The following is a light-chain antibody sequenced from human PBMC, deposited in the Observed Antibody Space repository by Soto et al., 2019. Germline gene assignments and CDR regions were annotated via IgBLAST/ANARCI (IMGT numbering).Light chain of an antibody. CDR2: DAS. J-gene: IGKJ4*01. Sequence: DSQMTQSPATPSASFDDIVTISCRASQSISSWLAWYQQKPGKAPKLLIYDASSLESGVPSRFSGSGSGTEFTLTISSLQPDDFATYYCQHYNSYPLTFGGGTKVDIK. CDR1: QSISSW. CDR3: QHYNSYPLT. V-gene: IGKV1-5*01.